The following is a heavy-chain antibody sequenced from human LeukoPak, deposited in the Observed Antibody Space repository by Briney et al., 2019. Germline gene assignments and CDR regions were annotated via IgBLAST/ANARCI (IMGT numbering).Heavy chain of an antibody. Sequence: PSDTLSLTCAVSGFSIGSGYYWGWIRQPPGKGLEWVGNIYHSGSTYYNPSLMSRVTISIDTSNNQFSLKPSSVTAADTAVYYCATTSGSYSHFHHWGQGTVVTVSS. CDR1: GFSIGSGYY. V-gene: IGHV4-38-2*01. D-gene: IGHD1-26*01. J-gene: IGHJ1*01. CDR2: IYHSGST. CDR3: ATTSGSYSHFHH.